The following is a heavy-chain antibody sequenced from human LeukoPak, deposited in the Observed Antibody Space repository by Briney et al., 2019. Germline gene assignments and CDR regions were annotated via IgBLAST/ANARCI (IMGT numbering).Heavy chain of an antibody. J-gene: IGHJ6*03. V-gene: IGHV4-31*03. CDR2: IYYSGT. CDR3: ARDVGCRDTTCFYYMDV. CDR1: GASISSGGYY. D-gene: IGHD2-2*01. Sequence: PSQTLSLTCTVSGASISSGGYYWTWLRQHPGKGLEWIGHIYYSGTYYNPSLKSRVSISEDTSKNQYALKLASVTAADTAVYYCARDVGCRDTTCFYYMDVWGKGTTVTVSS.